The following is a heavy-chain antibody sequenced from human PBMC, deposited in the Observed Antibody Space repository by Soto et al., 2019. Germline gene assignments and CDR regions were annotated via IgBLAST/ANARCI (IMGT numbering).Heavy chain of an antibody. Sequence: ESGGGVVQPGRSLRLSCAASGFTFSSYAMHWVRQAPGKGLEWVAAISNDGSNNYYADSVKGRFTITRDNSKSTLYVEMNSLRGEDTAVYYCARGLVVVAAPDFDYWGQGTLVTVSS. CDR2: ISNDGSNN. D-gene: IGHD2-15*01. V-gene: IGHV3-30-3*01. CDR1: GFTFSSYA. J-gene: IGHJ4*02. CDR3: ARGLVVVAAPDFDY.